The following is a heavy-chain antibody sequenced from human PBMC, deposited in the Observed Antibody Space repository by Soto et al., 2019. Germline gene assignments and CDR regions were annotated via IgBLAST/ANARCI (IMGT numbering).Heavy chain of an antibody. CDR3: ARGYCISTSCKNGGYHSCGMDV. Sequence: SVKVSCKASGGTFSSYAISWVRQAPGQGLEWMGGIIPIFGTANYAQKFQGRVTITADESTSTAYMELSSLRSEDTAVYYCARGYCISTSCKNGGYHSCGMDVWGQRTTGSVFS. J-gene: IGHJ6*01. CDR2: IIPIFGTA. CDR1: GGTFSSYA. D-gene: IGHD2-2*01. V-gene: IGHV1-69*13.